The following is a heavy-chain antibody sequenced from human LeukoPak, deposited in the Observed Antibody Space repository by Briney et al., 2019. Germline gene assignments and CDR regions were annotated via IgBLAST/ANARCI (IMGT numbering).Heavy chain of an antibody. CDR1: GGSFSGYY. Sequence: PSETLSLTCAVYGGSFSGYYWSWIRQPPGKGLEWIGEINHSGSTNYNPSLKSRVTISVDTSKNQFSLKLSSVTAADTAVYYCARHREGDAFDIWGQGTMVTVSS. D-gene: IGHD1-26*01. J-gene: IGHJ3*02. CDR2: INHSGST. V-gene: IGHV4-34*01. CDR3: ARHREGDAFDI.